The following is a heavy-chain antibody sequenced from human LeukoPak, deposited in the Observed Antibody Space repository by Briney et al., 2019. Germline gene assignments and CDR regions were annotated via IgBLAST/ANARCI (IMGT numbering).Heavy chain of an antibody. Sequence: SETLSLTCTVSGGSNSSYYWSWIRQPAGKGLEWIGRIYTSGSTNYNPSLKSRVTMSVDTSKNQFSLKLSSVTAADTAVYYCARDHVGGYYDSSGWYAFDIWGQGTMVTVSS. CDR3: ARDHVGGYYDSSGWYAFDI. D-gene: IGHD3-22*01. CDR1: GGSNSSYY. CDR2: IYTSGST. V-gene: IGHV4-4*07. J-gene: IGHJ3*02.